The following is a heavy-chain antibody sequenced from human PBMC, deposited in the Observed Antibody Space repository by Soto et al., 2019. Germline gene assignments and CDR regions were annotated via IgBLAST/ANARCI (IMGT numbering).Heavy chain of an antibody. CDR1: GFTFSSYS. J-gene: IGHJ6*02. D-gene: IGHD3-10*01. CDR3: ARDLPRGGDTRYYGMDV. Sequence: GGSLRLSCAASGFTFSSYSMNWVRQAPGKGLEWVSSTSRSGSFIYYYADSVKGRFTISRDNTKNSLYLQMNSLRAEDTAVYYCARDLPRGGDTRYYGMDVWGQGTTVTVSS. CDR2: TSRSGSFI. V-gene: IGHV3-21*01.